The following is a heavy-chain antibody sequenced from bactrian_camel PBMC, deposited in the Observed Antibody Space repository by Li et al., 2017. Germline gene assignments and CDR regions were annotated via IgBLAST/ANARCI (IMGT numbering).Heavy chain of an antibody. CDR2: IDSDGSA. D-gene: IGHD3*01. CDR1: GYIFDSCG. J-gene: IGHJ4*01. Sequence: HVQLVESGGGSVQSGGSLKLSCVHSGYIFDSCGMGWFRQAPGKEREGVAVIDSDGSARYADSVNGRFTISKDNGALMLHLQMNNLKPDDTGMYSCATGQIWVRNHRRQCEYDPTGQGTQVTVS. V-gene: IGHV3S53*01.